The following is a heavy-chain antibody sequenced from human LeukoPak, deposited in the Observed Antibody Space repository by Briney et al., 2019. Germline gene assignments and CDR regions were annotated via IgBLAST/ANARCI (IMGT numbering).Heavy chain of an antibody. CDR2: IYNSGST. D-gene: IGHD5-12*01. CDR1: GGSMRSYY. J-gene: IGHJ5*02. CDR3: ARDGGYDLDSWFDP. Sequence: PSETLSLTWTVSGGSMRSYYWSWIRQPAERGLEWIGHIYNSGSTNYTPSLKGRVTMSVDPSKNQFSLKLSSVTAADTAVYYCARDGGYDLDSWFDPWGQGTLVTVSS. V-gene: IGHV4-4*07.